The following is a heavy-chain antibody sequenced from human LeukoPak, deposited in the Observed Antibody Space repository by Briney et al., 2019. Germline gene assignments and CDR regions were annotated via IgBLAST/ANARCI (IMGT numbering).Heavy chain of an antibody. Sequence: PSETLSLTCTVSGGSISSGGYYWSWIRQHPGKGLEWIGYIYYSGSTYYNPSLKSRVTISVDTSKNQFSLKLSSVTAADTAVYYCARGPGYYGSSGLAPWGQGTLVTVSS. CDR1: GGSISSGGYY. D-gene: IGHD3-22*01. J-gene: IGHJ5*02. V-gene: IGHV4-31*03. CDR3: ARGPGYYGSSGLAP. CDR2: IYYSGST.